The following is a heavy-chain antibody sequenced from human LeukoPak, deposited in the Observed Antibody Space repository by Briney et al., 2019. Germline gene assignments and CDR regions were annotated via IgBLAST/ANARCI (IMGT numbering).Heavy chain of an antibody. CDR1: GGSISSSSYY. CDR3: ARGEAAAAADWYFDL. D-gene: IGHD6-13*01. CDR2: IYYSGST. J-gene: IGHJ2*01. Sequence: SETLSPTCTVSGGSISSSSYYWGWLRQPPGKGLEWIGSIYYSGSTYYNPSLKSRVTISVDTSKNQFSLKLSSVTAADTAVYYCARGEAAAAADWYFDLWGRGTLVTVSS. V-gene: IGHV4-39*07.